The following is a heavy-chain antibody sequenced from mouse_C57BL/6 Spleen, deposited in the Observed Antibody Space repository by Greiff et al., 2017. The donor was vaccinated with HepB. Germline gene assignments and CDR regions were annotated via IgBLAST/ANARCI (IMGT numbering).Heavy chain of an antibody. CDR3: ARFLLWYFDV. V-gene: IGHV1-26*01. CDR2: INPNNGGT. J-gene: IGHJ1*03. D-gene: IGHD2-10*01. CDR1: GYTFTDYY. Sequence: VQLQQSGPELVKPGASVKISCKASGYTFTDYYMNWVKQSHGKSLEWIGDINPNNGGTSYNQKFKGKATLTVDKSSSTAYMELRSLTSEDSAVYYCARFLLWYFDVWGTGTTVTVSS.